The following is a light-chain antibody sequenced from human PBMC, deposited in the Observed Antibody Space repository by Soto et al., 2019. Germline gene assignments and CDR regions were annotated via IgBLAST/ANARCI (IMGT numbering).Light chain of an antibody. Sequence: DIQMTQSPSSLSASVGDRVTVTCRASQDISNYLAWYQQKPGKIPKLLIYTASTLQSGVPSRFSGSGSGTDFTLTISSLQPEDVATYYWQKYDSAPLTFDGGTKVEIK. CDR3: QKYDSAPLT. J-gene: IGKJ4*01. CDR1: QDISNY. V-gene: IGKV1-27*01. CDR2: TAS.